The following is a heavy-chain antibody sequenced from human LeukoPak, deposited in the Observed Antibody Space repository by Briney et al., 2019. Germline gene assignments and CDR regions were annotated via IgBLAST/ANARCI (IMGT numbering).Heavy chain of an antibody. CDR2: INPKGVGT. J-gene: IGHJ4*02. Sequence: ASVKVSCKASGYTFTNYYIHWVRKAPGQGLEWMGIINPKGVGTTYAQMFQGRVTMTMDMSTSTVYMELSSLRSEDTAVFYCARVNRGAYGQLDYWGQGTLVTVSS. D-gene: IGHD3-16*01. CDR1: GYTFTNYY. V-gene: IGHV1-46*01. CDR3: ARVNRGAYGQLDY.